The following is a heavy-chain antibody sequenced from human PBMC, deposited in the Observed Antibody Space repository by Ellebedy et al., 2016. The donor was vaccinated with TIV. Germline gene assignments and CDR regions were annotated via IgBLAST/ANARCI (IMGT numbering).Heavy chain of an antibody. V-gene: IGHV3-7*03. CDR2: IRQDGAEK. CDR1: GFTFSNHW. D-gene: IGHD5-12*01. J-gene: IGHJ6*02. Sequence: PGGSLRLSCAASGFTFSNHWMSWVRQAPGKGLEFVANIRQDGAEKHYVDSVKGRFSISRDNAKNSVLLQMNSLRAEDTAVYYCARTGYGYHGMDVWGQGTTVTVSS. CDR3: ARTGYGYHGMDV.